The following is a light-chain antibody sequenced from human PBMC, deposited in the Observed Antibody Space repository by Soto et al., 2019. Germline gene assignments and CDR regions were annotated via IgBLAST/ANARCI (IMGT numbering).Light chain of an antibody. V-gene: IGKV3-11*01. CDR2: GAS. Sequence: IVLTQSPATLSLSPGERATLSCRAKQTVNTYLSWYQHKPGQAPRLLIYGASNRATGIPARFSGSVSGTDFTLTISSLEPEDSAVYYCQQRDNWLTFGGGTKVVIK. CDR3: QQRDNWLT. J-gene: IGKJ4*01. CDR1: QTVNTY.